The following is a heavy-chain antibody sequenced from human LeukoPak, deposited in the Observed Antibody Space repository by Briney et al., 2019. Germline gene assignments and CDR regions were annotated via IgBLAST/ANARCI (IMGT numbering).Heavy chain of an antibody. CDR1: GYTFTSYG. V-gene: IGHV1-18*01. J-gene: IGHJ4*02. CDR3: ARLAYDSSGYYYTPYYFDY. CDR2: ISAYNGNT. D-gene: IGHD3-22*01. Sequence: ASVKVSCKASGYTFTSYGISWVRQAPGQGLEWMGWISAYNGNTNYAQKLQGRVTMTTGTSTSTAYMELRSLRSDDTAVYYCARLAYDSSGYYYTPYYFDYWGQGTLVTVSS.